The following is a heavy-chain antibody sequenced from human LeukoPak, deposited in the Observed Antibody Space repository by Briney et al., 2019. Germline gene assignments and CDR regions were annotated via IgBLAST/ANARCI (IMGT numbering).Heavy chain of an antibody. CDR1: GGTFNRYA. Sequence: ASVKVSCKASGGTFNRYAVTWVRQAPGQGLEWMGGIIPIFGTANYAQKFQGRVTITTDESTDTAYMELTSLTSEDTAIYYCASGKLGLRGWFDPCGQGTLVTVSP. CDR3: ASGKLGLRGWFDP. J-gene: IGHJ5*02. V-gene: IGHV1-69*05. CDR2: IIPIFGTA. D-gene: IGHD6-6*01.